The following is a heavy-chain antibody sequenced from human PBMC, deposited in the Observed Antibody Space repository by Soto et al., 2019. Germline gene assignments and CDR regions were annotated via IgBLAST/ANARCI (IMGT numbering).Heavy chain of an antibody. CDR2: IYYSGST. CDR3: ARGGTMVRGVNNWFDP. Sequence: SETLSLTCTVSGGSVSSGSYYWSWIRQPPGKGLEWIGYIYYSGSTNYNPSLKSRVTISVDTSKNQFSLKLSSVTAADTAVYYCARGGTMVRGVNNWFDPWGQGTLVTVSS. D-gene: IGHD3-10*01. CDR1: GGSVSSGSYY. J-gene: IGHJ5*02. V-gene: IGHV4-61*01.